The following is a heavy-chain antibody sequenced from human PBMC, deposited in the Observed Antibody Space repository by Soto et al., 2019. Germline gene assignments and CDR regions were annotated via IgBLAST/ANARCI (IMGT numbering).Heavy chain of an antibody. J-gene: IGHJ4*02. CDR2: INPNSGGT. CDR1: GYTFSDYY. CDR3: AREPATAKPEGVDF. D-gene: IGHD1-1*01. Sequence: ASVKVSCKASGYTFSDYYIHWVRQTPGQGLEWMGWINPNSGGTKYAPKFQGGVTMTRDTSITTAYMELSRLRSGDTAVYYCAREPATAKPEGVDFWGQGTLVTVSS. V-gene: IGHV1-2*02.